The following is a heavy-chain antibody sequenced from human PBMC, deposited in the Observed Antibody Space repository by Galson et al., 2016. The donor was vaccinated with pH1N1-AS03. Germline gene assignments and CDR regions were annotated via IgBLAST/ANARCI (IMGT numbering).Heavy chain of an antibody. J-gene: IGHJ4*02. D-gene: IGHD1-1*01. CDR1: GFMFSSYA. Sequence: SLRLSCAASGFMFSSYAMSWVRQAPGKGLEWVSAISGGSDGTEYADSVKGRFTISRDNAKNSLYLQMNSLRAKDTAIYYCARGGTALDFECWGQGTLVTVSS. CDR3: ARGGTALDFEC. CDR2: ISGGSDGT. V-gene: IGHV3-23*01.